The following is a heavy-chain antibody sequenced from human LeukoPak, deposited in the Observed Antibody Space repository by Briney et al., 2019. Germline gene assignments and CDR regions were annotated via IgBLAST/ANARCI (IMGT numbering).Heavy chain of an antibody. CDR3: ARRASLWSGLSDAFDI. J-gene: IGHJ3*02. V-gene: IGHV4-34*01. Sequence: SETLSLTCAVYGGSFSGYYWSWIRQPPGKGLEWIGEINHSGSTNYNPSLKRRVTISVDTSKNQLSLKLSSVTAADTAVYYCARRASLWSGLSDAFDIWGQGTMVTVSS. CDR2: INHSGST. D-gene: IGHD3-3*01. CDR1: GGSFSGYY.